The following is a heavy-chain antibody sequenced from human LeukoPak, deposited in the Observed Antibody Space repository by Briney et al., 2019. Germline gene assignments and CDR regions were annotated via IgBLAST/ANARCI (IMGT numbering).Heavy chain of an antibody. J-gene: IGHJ4*02. D-gene: IGHD3-16*01. CDR2: IYHAGAI. CDR3: VRHGTITSGGVVGH. CDR1: GASMDNNNYD. V-gene: IGHV4-39*01. Sequence: PSETLSLTCTVSGASMDNNNYDWGWIRQPPGKGLEWVGSIYHAGAIFQNPSLKGRVTLSIDTSKNQFSLRLHSVTAADTAVYYCVRHGTITSGGVVGHWGQGTLVTVSS.